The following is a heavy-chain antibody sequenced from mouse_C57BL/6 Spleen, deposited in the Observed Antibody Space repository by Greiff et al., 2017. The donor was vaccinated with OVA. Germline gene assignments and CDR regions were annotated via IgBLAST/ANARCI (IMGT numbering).Heavy chain of an antibody. V-gene: IGHV1-82*01. CDR1: GYAFSSSW. CDR2: IYPGDGDT. J-gene: IGHJ2*01. D-gene: IGHD1-1*01. CDR3: AREDYYGSSPHYFDY. Sequence: QVQLQHSGPELVKPGASVKISCKASGYAFSSSWMNWVKQRPGKGLEWIGRIYPGDGDTNYNGKFKGKATLTADKSSSPAYMQLSSLTSEDSAVYFCAREDYYGSSPHYFDYWGQGTTLTVSS.